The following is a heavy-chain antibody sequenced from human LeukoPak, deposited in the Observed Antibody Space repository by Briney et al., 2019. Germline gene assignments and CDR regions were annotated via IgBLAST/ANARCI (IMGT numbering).Heavy chain of an antibody. J-gene: IGHJ4*02. CDR2: ISSSSSYI. CDR3: ARDLPPSTSWRGILYYFDY. D-gene: IGHD2-2*01. V-gene: IGHV3-21*01. Sequence: PGGSLRLSCAASGFTLSSYSMNWVRQAPGKGLEWVSSISSSSSYIYYADSVKGRFTISRDNAKNSLYLQMNSLRAEDTAVYYCARDLPPSTSWRGILYYFDYWGQGTLVTVSS. CDR1: GFTLSSYS.